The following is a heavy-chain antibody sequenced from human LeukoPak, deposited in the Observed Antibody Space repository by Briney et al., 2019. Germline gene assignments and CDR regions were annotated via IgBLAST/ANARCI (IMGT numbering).Heavy chain of an antibody. D-gene: IGHD6-19*01. CDR3: AKDGRYSSVPTEGMDV. CDR1: GFTFSSYA. V-gene: IGHV3-23*01. Sequence: GGSLRLSCAASGFTFSSYAMSWVRQAPGKGLEWVSAISGSGGSTYYADSVKGRFTISRDNSKNTLYLQMNSLRAEDTAVYYCAKDGRYSSVPTEGMDVWGQGTTVAVSS. J-gene: IGHJ6*02. CDR2: ISGSGGST.